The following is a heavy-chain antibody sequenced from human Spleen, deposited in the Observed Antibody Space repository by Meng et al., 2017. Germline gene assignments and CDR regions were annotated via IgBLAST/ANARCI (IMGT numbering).Heavy chain of an antibody. CDR1: GGSVTSASFY. D-gene: IGHD1-14*01. J-gene: IGHJ5*01. Sequence: SETLSLTCNVSGGSVTSASFYWSWIRQPPGKGLEWIGYMSYSGTTNYNPSLESRVTISLDTSKNQFSLRLSSVTTADTGVYYCARDLIFFRGNHGETDGWFDSWGQGTRVTVSS. CDR2: MSYSGTT. CDR3: ARDLIFFRGNHGETDGWFDS. V-gene: IGHV4-61*01.